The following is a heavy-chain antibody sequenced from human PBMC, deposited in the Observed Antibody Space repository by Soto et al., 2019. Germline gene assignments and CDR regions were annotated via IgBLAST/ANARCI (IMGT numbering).Heavy chain of an antibody. Sequence: QVQLVQSGAEVKKPGASVKVSCKASGYTFTSYDVNWVRLAPGQGLEWMGWMNPNSGSTDYAQKFQGRVTMTRNIFISTAYMELGSLRSEDTAVYYCASRVGATSFDFDYWGQGTLVTVSS. CDR3: ASRVGATSFDFDY. CDR1: GYTFTSYD. J-gene: IGHJ4*02. D-gene: IGHD1-26*01. V-gene: IGHV1-8*01. CDR2: MNPNSGST.